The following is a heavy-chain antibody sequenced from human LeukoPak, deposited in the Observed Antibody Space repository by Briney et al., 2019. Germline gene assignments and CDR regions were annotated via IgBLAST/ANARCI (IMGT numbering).Heavy chain of an antibody. J-gene: IGHJ4*02. D-gene: IGHD5-24*01. Sequence: SQTLSLTCTASGVTISSGSYYWSWIRQRAGKGLVWIRRIDTSGSTYYNSSLKSRVTISVDTSKNQFSLKLSSVPATDTAVYYGARAYDGYNYLLKGDPILWGQGTLVTVSS. V-gene: IGHV4-61*02. CDR2: IDTSGST. CDR1: GVTISSGSYY. CDR3: ARAYDGYNYLLKGDPIL.